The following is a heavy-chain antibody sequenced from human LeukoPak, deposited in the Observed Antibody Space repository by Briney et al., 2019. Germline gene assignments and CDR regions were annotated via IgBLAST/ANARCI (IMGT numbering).Heavy chain of an antibody. Sequence: PGGSLRLSCAASGFTFSSYSMNWIRQAPGKGLEWVSSISSSGGYIYYADSVKGRFTISRDNAKNSLYLQMNSLRAEDTAVYYCARDGSYGGDFDYWGQGTLVTVSS. CDR3: ARDGSYGGDFDY. J-gene: IGHJ4*02. CDR1: GFTFSSYS. CDR2: ISSSGGYI. V-gene: IGHV3-21*01. D-gene: IGHD1-26*01.